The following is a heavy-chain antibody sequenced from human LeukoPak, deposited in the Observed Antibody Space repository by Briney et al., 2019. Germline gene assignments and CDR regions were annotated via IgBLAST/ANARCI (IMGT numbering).Heavy chain of an antibody. D-gene: IGHD4-23*01. J-gene: IGHJ6*02. CDR2: ISSSSSYI. CDR3: ARDGVVTPVGYYYYYGMDV. V-gene: IGHV3-21*01. Sequence: GGSLRLSCAASGFTFSSYSMNWVRQAPEKGLEWVSSISSSSSYIYYADSVKGRFTISRDNAKNSPYLQMNSLRAEDTAVYYCARDGVVTPVGYYYYYGMDVWGQGTTVTVSS. CDR1: GFTFSSYS.